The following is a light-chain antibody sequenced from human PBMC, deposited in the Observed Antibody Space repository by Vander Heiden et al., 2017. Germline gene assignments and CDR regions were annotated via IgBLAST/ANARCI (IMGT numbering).Light chain of an antibody. CDR3: QQYGSSQFT. Sequence: EIVLTQYPGTLSLSPGERATLSCRASQSVSSSYLAWYQQKAGQAPRLLIYGASSRATGIPDRFSGSGSGTDFTLTISRLEPEDFAVYYCQQYGSSQFTFGPGTKVDIK. V-gene: IGKV3-20*01. J-gene: IGKJ3*01. CDR2: GAS. CDR1: QSVSSSY.